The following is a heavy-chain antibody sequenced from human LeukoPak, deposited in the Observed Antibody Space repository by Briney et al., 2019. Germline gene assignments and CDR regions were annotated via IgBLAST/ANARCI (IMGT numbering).Heavy chain of an antibody. D-gene: IGHD6-13*01. Sequence: SETLSLTCIVSGGSISTSAYYWGWIRQPPGEGLQWIGSIYYSGNTYYNSSLKSRVTISVDTSKNQFSLKLSSVTAADTAVYYCAGQRYSSPETPYWFDPWGQGTLVTVSS. CDR3: AGQRYSSPETPYWFDP. CDR2: IYYSGNT. V-gene: IGHV4-39*01. CDR1: GGSISTSAYY. J-gene: IGHJ5*02.